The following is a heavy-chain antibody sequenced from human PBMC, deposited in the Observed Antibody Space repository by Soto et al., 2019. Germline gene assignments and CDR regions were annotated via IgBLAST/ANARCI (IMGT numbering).Heavy chain of an antibody. CDR3: AGGSTVTTYYYYGMDV. Sequence: SETMSLTCTVSSAYISSSSYTWGWIRQPPGKGLEWIGSIYYSGITYYNPSLNSRVTVSVDTSKNQFSLKVTSVTAADTAVYYCAGGSTVTTYYYYGMDVWGQGTTVTVSS. V-gene: IGHV4-39*01. CDR1: SAYISSSSYT. J-gene: IGHJ6*02. D-gene: IGHD4-17*01. CDR2: IYYSGIT.